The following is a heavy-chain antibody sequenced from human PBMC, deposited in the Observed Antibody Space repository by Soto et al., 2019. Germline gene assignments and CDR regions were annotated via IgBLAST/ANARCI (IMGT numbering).Heavy chain of an antibody. J-gene: IGHJ6*03. D-gene: IGHD6-13*01. CDR2: ISSSSSYI. CDR1: GFTFSSYS. V-gene: IGHV3-21*01. CDR3: ASTNSRSYYMDV. Sequence: EVQLVESGGGLVKPGGSLRLSCAASGFTFSSYSLNWVRQAPGKRLEWVSSISSSSSYIYYADSVKGRFTISRDNAKNSLYLQMNSLRAEDTAVYYCASTNSRSYYMDVWGKGTTVTVSS.